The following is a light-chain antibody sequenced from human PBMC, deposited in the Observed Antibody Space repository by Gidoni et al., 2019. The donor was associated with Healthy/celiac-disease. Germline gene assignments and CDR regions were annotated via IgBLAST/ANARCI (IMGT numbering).Light chain of an antibody. V-gene: IGKV3-11*01. CDR3: QQRSNWPQLT. Sequence: ESVVTQSPATLSLSPGERDTLSCRASQSVRSYLAWYQQKPGQAPRLLIYDASTRATCIPARFSGRGSGTDFTLTLSILEPEDFAVYYCQQRSNWPQLTFGGGTKVEI. CDR2: DAS. J-gene: IGKJ4*01. CDR1: QSVRSY.